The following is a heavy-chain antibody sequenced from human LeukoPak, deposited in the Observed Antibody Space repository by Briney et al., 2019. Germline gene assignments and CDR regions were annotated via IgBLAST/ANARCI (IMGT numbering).Heavy chain of an antibody. D-gene: IGHD2-21*02. CDR1: GFTFSNYW. J-gene: IGHJ6*02. CDR2: IKSDGSST. CDR3: SRDSLSSCGGDCYSGLDV. Sequence: GGSLRLSCAASGFTFSNYWMHWVRQAPGEALTWASRIKSDGSSTTYADSVKGRFTISRDNAKNTLYLQMNSLRAEDTAVYYCSRDSLSSCGGDCYSGLDVWGQGTTVTVSS. V-gene: IGHV3-74*01.